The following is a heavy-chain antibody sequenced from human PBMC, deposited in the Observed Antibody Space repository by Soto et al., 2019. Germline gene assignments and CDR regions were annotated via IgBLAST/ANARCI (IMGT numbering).Heavy chain of an antibody. CDR1: GGSFSSYA. Sequence: QVQLVQSGAEVKKPGSSVKVSCKASGGSFSSYAISWVRQAPGQGLEWMGGIIPIFGTANYAKKFQGRVTKTAVELTSTSYRELSSLRSEDTTVYYCAREEEWLAFDYWGQGTLVTVSS. J-gene: IGHJ4*02. CDR2: IIPIFGTA. V-gene: IGHV1-69*12. CDR3: AREEEWLAFDY. D-gene: IGHD3-3*01.